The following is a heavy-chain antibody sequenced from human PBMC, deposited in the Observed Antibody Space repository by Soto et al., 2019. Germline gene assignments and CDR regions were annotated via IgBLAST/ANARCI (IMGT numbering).Heavy chain of an antibody. Sequence: ASVKVSCKASGYTFTSYDINWVRQATGQGLEWMGWMNPNSGNTGYAQKFQGRVTMTRNTSISTVYMELSSLRSEDTAVYYCASHQYSSSWSYYYYGMDVWGQGTTVTVS. CDR3: ASHQYSSSWSYYYYGMDV. V-gene: IGHV1-8*01. CDR1: GYTFTSYD. CDR2: MNPNSGNT. D-gene: IGHD6-13*01. J-gene: IGHJ6*02.